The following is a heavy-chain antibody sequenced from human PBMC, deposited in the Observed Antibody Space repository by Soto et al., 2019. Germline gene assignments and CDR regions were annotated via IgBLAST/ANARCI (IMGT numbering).Heavy chain of an antibody. Sequence: GASGKVACKASGYTFTGYYMHWVRQAPGQGLEWMGWINPNSGGTNYAQKFQGWVTMTRDTSISTAYMELSRLRSDDTAVYYCARPIAQYYYGMDVWAQGTTVTVSS. CDR1: GYTFTGYY. J-gene: IGHJ6*02. CDR2: INPNSGGT. V-gene: IGHV1-2*04. CDR3: ARPIAQYYYGMDV. D-gene: IGHD2-21*01.